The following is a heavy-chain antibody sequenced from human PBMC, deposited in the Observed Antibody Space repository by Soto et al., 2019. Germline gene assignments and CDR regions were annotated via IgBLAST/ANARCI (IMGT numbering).Heavy chain of an antibody. J-gene: IGHJ4*02. CDR2: IYYSGST. CDR1: GGSISSYY. CDR3: AKDRKSGSGWYWDY. V-gene: IGHV4-59*01. Sequence: SETLSLTCTVSGGSISSYYWSWIRQPPGKGLEWIGYIYYSGSTNYNPSLKSRVTISVDTSKNQFSLKLSSVTAADTAVYHCAKDRKSGSGWYWDYWGQGTLVTVSS. D-gene: IGHD6-19*01.